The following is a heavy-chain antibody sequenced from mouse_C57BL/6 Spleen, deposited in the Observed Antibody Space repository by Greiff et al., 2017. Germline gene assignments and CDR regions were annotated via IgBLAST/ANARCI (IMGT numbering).Heavy chain of an antibody. V-gene: IGHV1-59*01. Sequence: QVQLQQPGAELVRPGTSVKLSCKASGYTFTSYWMHWVKQRPGQGLEWIGVIDPSDSYTNYNQKFKGKATLTVDTSSSTAYIQLSSLTSEDSAVYYCARFSQIYDGMDYWGQGTSVTVSS. D-gene: IGHD2-3*01. J-gene: IGHJ4*01. CDR1: GYTFTSYW. CDR3: ARFSQIYDGMDY. CDR2: IDPSDSYT.